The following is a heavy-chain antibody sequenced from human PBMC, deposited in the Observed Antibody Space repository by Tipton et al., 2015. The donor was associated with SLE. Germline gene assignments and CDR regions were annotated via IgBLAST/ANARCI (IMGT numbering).Heavy chain of an antibody. D-gene: IGHD3-22*01. CDR3: ARGGIYHDYSGNFDF. V-gene: IGHV4-61*05. Sequence: TLSLTCTVSGDSIRSSSYYWGWIRQPPGKGLEWIGYIYYTGSTNYNPSLKSRVTISLDPSKSQFSLRLNSVTAADTAIYYCARGGIYHDYSGNFDFWGQGTLVTASS. CDR1: GDSIRSSSYY. J-gene: IGHJ4*02. CDR2: IYYTGST.